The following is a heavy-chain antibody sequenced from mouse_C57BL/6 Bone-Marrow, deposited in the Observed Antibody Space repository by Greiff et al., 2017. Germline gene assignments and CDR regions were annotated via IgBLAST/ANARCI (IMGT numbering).Heavy chain of an antibody. Sequence: VNVVESGAELVKPGASVKMSCKASGYTFTEYTIHWVKQRSGQSLEWIGCFYPGSGSIKYNEKFKGKATLTADKSSSTVYMELRRLTSEESAVYVCARHEEEGYYSTHFDFWGKGTTLTVSS. V-gene: IGHV1-62-2*01. J-gene: IGHJ2*01. CDR2: FYPGSGSI. D-gene: IGHD2-5*01. CDR3: ARHEEEGYYSTHFDF. CDR1: GYTFTEYT.